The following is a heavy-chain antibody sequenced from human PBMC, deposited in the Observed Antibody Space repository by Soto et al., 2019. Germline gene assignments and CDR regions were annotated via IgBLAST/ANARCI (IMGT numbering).Heavy chain of an antibody. CDR1: GYRFSNYW. D-gene: IGHD1-1*01. Sequence: PGESLKISCQASGYRFSNYWITWVRQMPGKGLEWRGTIDPNDYYSNNSPSFQGHVTISADTSINTAYLHWSSLKASDTAIYYCARRLSGPKEEYNAYYFYGLDVWGQGTTVTVSS. CDR3: ARRLSGPKEEYNAYYFYGLDV. CDR2: IDPNDYYS. V-gene: IGHV5-10-1*01. J-gene: IGHJ6*02.